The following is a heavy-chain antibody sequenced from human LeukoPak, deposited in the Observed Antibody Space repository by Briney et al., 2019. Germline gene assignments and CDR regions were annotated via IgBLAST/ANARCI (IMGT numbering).Heavy chain of an antibody. CDR3: AKVMDTAMVTPLDY. CDR2: ISYDGSNK. CDR1: GFTFSSYG. Sequence: PGGSLRLSCAASGFTFSSYGMHWVRQAPGKGLEWVAVISYDGSNKYYADSVKGRFTISRDNSKNTLYLQMNSLRAEDTAVYYCAKVMDTAMVTPLDYWGQGNLVTVSS. V-gene: IGHV3-30*18. J-gene: IGHJ4*02. D-gene: IGHD5-18*01.